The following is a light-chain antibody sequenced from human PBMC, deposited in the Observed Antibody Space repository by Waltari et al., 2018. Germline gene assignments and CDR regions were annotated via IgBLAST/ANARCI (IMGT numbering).Light chain of an antibody. CDR2: GAS. CDR1: QSVTNN. V-gene: IGKV3-15*01. CDR3: QQYNNWPLT. Sequence: EIIMTQSPATLSLSPGERATLSCRASQSVTNNLAWYQQKPGQAPRLLIYGASTRATSIPARISGSGSGTEFTLTISSLRSEDFAFYYCQQYNNWPLTFGGGTKVEIK. J-gene: IGKJ4*01.